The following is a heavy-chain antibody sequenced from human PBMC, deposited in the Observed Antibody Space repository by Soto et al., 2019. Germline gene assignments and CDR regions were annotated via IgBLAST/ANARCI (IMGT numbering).Heavy chain of an antibody. Sequence: PGGSLRLSCAASGFTFSSYSMNLVRQATGKGLEWVSYISSSSSTIYYADSVKGRFTISRDNAKNSLYLQMNSLRDEDTAVYYCARESRFLEWLSLNWFDPWGQGTLVTVSS. CDR3: ARESRFLEWLSLNWFDP. CDR1: GFTFSSYS. CDR2: ISSSSSTI. V-gene: IGHV3-48*02. J-gene: IGHJ5*02. D-gene: IGHD3-3*01.